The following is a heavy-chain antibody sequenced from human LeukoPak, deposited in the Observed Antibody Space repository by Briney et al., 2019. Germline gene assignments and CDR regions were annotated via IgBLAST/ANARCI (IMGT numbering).Heavy chain of an antibody. Sequence: GGSLRLSCAASGFTFSSYAMSWVRQAPGKGLEWVSAISGSGGSTYYADSVKGRFTISRDNSKNTLYLQMNSLRDEDTAVYYCAKDKWYSSSWYIFDYWGQGTLVTVSS. J-gene: IGHJ4*02. CDR1: GFTFSSYA. CDR3: AKDKWYSSSWYIFDY. D-gene: IGHD6-13*01. CDR2: ISGSGGST. V-gene: IGHV3-23*01.